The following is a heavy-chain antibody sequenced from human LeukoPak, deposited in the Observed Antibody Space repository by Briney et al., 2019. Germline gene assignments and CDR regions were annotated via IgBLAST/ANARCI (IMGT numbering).Heavy chain of an antibody. D-gene: IGHD6-19*01. CDR1: GGSISSSNW. Sequence: SETLSLTCAVSGGSISSSNWWSWVRQPPGKGLEWIGEIYHSGSTNYNPSLKSRVTISVDKFKNQFSLKLSSVTAADTAVYYCARDHNRDSGWAPLWRDDAFDIWGQGKMVTVSS. J-gene: IGHJ3*02. V-gene: IGHV4-4*02. CDR3: ARDHNRDSGWAPLWRDDAFDI. CDR2: IYHSGST.